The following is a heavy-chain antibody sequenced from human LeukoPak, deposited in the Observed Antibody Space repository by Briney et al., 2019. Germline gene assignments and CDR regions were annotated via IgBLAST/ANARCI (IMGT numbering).Heavy chain of an antibody. V-gene: IGHV3-53*01. J-gene: IGHJ4*02. CDR1: GFTVSSNY. CDR2: IYNGGTT. Sequence: GGSLRLSCAASGFTVSSNYMSWVRQAPGKGLEWVSIIYNGGTTNYADSVKGRFTISRDNSKNTLYLQMNSLRAEDTAVYYCAKWGCSGSDCYPFDYWGQGTLVTVSS. D-gene: IGHD2-21*02. CDR3: AKWGCSGSDCYPFDY.